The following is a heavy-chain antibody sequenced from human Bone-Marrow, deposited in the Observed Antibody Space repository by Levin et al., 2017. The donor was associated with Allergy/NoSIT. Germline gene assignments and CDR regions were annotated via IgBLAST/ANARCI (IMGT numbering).Heavy chain of an antibody. CDR1: GFAFSSYG. D-gene: IGHD6-19*01. CDR3: ARGGYSSGWPPLDV. CDR2: ILSDGNNK. Sequence: PGESLKISCAASGFAFSSYGMHWVRQAPGKGLEWVAVILSDGNNKYYAESVKGRFTIARDNSRKTLSLQMNSLRVEDTGVYYCARGGYSSGWPPLDVWGQGTTITVSP. V-gene: IGHV3-33*01. J-gene: IGHJ6*01.